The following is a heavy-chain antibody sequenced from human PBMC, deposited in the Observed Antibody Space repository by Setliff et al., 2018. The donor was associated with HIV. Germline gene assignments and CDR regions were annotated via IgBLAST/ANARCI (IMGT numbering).Heavy chain of an antibody. CDR3: VRERRRSPLSYGLDV. Sequence: SETLSLTCTVSGGSVSSGGYYWNWIRQYPVKGLEWIGHIYYNGRTLFNPALGTRLNMSVDTSENQFSLHLNSVTAADTAVYYCVRERRRSPLSYGLDVWGQGTTVTVSS. CDR1: GGSVSSGGYY. CDR2: IYYNGRT. J-gene: IGHJ6*02. V-gene: IGHV4-31*03.